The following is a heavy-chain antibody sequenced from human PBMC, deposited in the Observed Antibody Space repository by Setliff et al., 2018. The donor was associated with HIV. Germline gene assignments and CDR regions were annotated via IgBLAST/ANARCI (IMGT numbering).Heavy chain of an antibody. CDR1: GGSFSNFY. CDR3: ARGQEAFPAPHYMDV. Sequence: PSQTLSLTCAVYGGSFSNFYWTWIRQPPRKGLEWIGEISHSGGTNHNPSLQSRVAISLDTSKSQFSLKLVSVTVADTAVYYCARGQEAFPAPHYMDVWGKGTTVTVSS. J-gene: IGHJ6*04. CDR2: ISHSGGT. V-gene: IGHV4-34*01.